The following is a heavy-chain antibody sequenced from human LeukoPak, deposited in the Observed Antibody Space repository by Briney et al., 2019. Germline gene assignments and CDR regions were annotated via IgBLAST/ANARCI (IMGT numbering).Heavy chain of an antibody. Sequence: GASVRVSCKVSGYTLTELSMHWVRPAPGKGLEWVGGFDPEDGETIYAQKFQGRVTMTEDTSTDTAYMELRSMRSEDTAVYYCATVPVGVVIMGTNWFDRWGQGTLVTVSS. CDR2: FDPEDGET. D-gene: IGHD3-3*01. J-gene: IGHJ5*02. CDR1: GYTLTELS. CDR3: ATVPVGVVIMGTNWFDR. V-gene: IGHV1-24*01.